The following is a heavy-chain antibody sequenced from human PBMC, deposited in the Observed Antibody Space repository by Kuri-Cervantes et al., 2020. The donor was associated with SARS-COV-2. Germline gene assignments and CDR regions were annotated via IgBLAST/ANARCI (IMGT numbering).Heavy chain of an antibody. J-gene: IGHJ5*02. CDR1: RYTLTELS. V-gene: IGHV1-24*01. Sequence: ASVKVSCKVSRYTLTELSMHWVRQAPGKGLEWMGGFDPEDGETIYAQKFQGRVTMTEDTSTDTAYMELSSLRSEDTAVYYCAGLIYCSSTSCTRLREAFSWFDPWGQGTLVTVSS. D-gene: IGHD2-2*01. CDR3: AGLIYCSSTSCTRLREAFSWFDP. CDR2: FDPEDGET.